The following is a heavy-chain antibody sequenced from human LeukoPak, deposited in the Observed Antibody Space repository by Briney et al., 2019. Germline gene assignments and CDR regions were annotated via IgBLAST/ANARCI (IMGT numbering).Heavy chain of an antibody. CDR1: GYTFTSYG. CDR2: ISAYNGST. V-gene: IGHV1-18*01. Sequence: ASVKVSCKASGYTFTSYGISWVRQAPGQGLEWMGWISAYNGSTNYAQKLQGRVTMTTDTSTSTAYMELRSLRSDDTAVYYCARGYSGYDRYGMDVWGQGTTVTVSS. D-gene: IGHD5-12*01. CDR3: ARGYSGYDRYGMDV. J-gene: IGHJ6*02.